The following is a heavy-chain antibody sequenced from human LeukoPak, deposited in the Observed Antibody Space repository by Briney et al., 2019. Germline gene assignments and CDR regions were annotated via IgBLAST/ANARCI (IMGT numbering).Heavy chain of an antibody. CDR3: ARDLTMGIDY. CDR1: GYTFTGYY. V-gene: IGHV1-18*04. CDR2: ISAYNGNT. J-gene: IGHJ4*02. D-gene: IGHD3-10*01. Sequence: ASVKVSCKASGYTFTGYYMHWVRQAPGQGLEWMGWISAYNGNTNYAQKLQGRVTMTTDTSTSTAYMELRSLRSDDTAVYYCARDLTMGIDYWGQGTLVTVSS.